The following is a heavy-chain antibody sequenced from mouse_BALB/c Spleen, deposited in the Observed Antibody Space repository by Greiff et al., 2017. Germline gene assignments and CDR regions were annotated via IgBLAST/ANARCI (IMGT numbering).Heavy chain of an antibody. Sequence: VQLQQSGPQLVRPGASVKISCKASGYSFTSYWMHWVKQRPGQGLEWIGMIDPSDSETRLNQKFKDKATLTVDKSSSTAYMQLSSPTSEDSAVYYCARSDGNYPAWFAYWGQGTLVTVSA. CDR2: IDPSDSET. D-gene: IGHD2-1*01. CDR3: ARSDGNYPAWFAY. V-gene: IGHV1S126*01. CDR1: GYSFTSYW. J-gene: IGHJ3*01.